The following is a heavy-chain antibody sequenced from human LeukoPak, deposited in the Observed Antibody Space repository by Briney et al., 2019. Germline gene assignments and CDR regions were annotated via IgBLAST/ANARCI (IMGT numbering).Heavy chain of an antibody. V-gene: IGHV4-38-2*02. Sequence: PSETLSLTCTVSGGSISSYYWGWIQQPPGKGLEWIGSIYHSGSTYYNPSLKSRVTISVDTSKNQFSLKLSSVTAADTAVYYCARDGIPYYYDSSGYYYWGQGTLVTVSS. D-gene: IGHD3-22*01. CDR2: IYHSGST. CDR1: GGSISSYY. CDR3: ARDGIPYYYDSSGYYY. J-gene: IGHJ4*02.